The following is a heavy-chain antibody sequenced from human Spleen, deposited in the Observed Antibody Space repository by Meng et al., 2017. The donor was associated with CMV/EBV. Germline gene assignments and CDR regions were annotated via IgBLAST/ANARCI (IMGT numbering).Heavy chain of an antibody. J-gene: IGHJ5*02. V-gene: IGHV4-34*01. D-gene: IGHD3-22*01. CDR1: SGSLSGFY. CDR3: ARVVLAFWVITRNWFDP. CDR2: INQSNST. Sequence: HLQQLGEVLLKSTEPLALASAFYSGSLSGFYWSWIRQPPGKGLELIGGINQSNSTNYNPTLKNRVNVSVDMSKNQFSLKLCSVTAAHTAVYYCARVVLAFWVITRNWFDPWGQGTLVTVSS.